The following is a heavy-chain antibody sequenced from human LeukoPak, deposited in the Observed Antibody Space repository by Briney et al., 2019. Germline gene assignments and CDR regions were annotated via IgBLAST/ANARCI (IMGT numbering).Heavy chain of an antibody. J-gene: IGHJ4*02. D-gene: IGHD2-21*02. V-gene: IGHV1-2*02. CDR2: INPNSGGT. Sequence: ASVKVSCKASGYTFTGYYMHWVRQALGQGLEWMGWINPNSGGTNYAQKFQGRVTMTRDTSISTAYMELSRLRSDDTAVYYCARDLWPPLRLLSDYWGQGTLVTVSS. CDR3: ARDLWPPLRLLSDY. CDR1: GYTFTGYY.